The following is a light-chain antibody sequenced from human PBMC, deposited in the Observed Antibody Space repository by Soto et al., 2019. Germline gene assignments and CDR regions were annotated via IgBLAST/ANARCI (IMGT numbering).Light chain of an antibody. CDR1: QSITRN. Sequence: EIVMTQSPATLSVSPGERATLSCRASQSITRNLAWYQQSPGQAPRLLIYGASTRATGIPARFSGSGSGTDFTLEISRVETDDVGIYYCMQSTQLPPTFGQGTRLEIK. V-gene: IGKV3-15*01. CDR2: GAS. CDR3: MQSTQLPPT. J-gene: IGKJ5*01.